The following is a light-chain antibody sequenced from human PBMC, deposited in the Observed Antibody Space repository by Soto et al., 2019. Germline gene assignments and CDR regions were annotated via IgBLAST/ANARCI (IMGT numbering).Light chain of an antibody. V-gene: IGKV3-15*01. CDR2: FAS. CDR1: QSVSNN. J-gene: IGKJ4*01. CDR3: QQYNEWPLT. Sequence: EIVMTQSPATLSVSPGERATLSCRAGQSVSNNLAWYQQKPGQAPRVLIFFASTRATGIPARFSGSGSGTEFTLTISSLQSEDFAVYYCQQYNEWPLTFGGGTKVETK.